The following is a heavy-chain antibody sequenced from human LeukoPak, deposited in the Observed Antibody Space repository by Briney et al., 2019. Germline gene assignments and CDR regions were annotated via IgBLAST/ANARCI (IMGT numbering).Heavy chain of an antibody. Sequence: GASVTVSCKASGYTFTGYYMHWVRQAPGQGLEWMGWINPNSGGTNYAQKFQGRVTMTRDTSISTAYMELSRLRSDDTAVYYCARGSSQYSSGWGNWFDPWGQGTLVTVSS. CDR1: GYTFTGYY. J-gene: IGHJ5*02. D-gene: IGHD6-19*01. CDR2: INPNSGGT. V-gene: IGHV1-2*02. CDR3: ARGSSQYSSGWGNWFDP.